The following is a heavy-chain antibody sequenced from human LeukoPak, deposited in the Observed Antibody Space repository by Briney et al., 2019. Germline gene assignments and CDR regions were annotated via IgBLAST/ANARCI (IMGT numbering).Heavy chain of an antibody. CDR1: GGSFSGYY. V-gene: IGHV4-34*01. J-gene: IGHJ4*02. CDR2: INHSGST. CDR3: ARGTKVWYHVY. Sequence: SETLSLTCAVYGGSFSGYYWSWIRQPPGKGLEWIGEINHSGSTNYNPSLKSRVTISVDTSKNQFSLKLNSVTAADTAVYYCARGTKVWYHVYWGQGTLVSVSS. D-gene: IGHD6-13*01.